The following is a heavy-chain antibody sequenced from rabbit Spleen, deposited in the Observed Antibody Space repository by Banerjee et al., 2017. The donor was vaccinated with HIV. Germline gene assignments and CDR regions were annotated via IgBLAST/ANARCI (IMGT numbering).Heavy chain of an antibody. Sequence: QQQLVESGGGLVQPGGSLTLTCKASGFDFSRYGVSWVRQAPGKGLEWIGYIDPIFGTTYYASWAKGRFTVSKTSSTTVTLQMTSLTAADTATYFCSRDLDYVVGWNFGWWGPGTLVTVS. CDR3: SRDLDYVVGWNFGW. CDR2: IDPIFGTT. CDR1: GFDFSRYG. D-gene: IGHD4-1*01. J-gene: IGHJ6*01. V-gene: IGHV1S45*01.